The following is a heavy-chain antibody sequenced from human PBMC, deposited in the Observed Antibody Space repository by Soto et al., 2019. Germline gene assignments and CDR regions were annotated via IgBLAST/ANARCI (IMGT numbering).Heavy chain of an antibody. J-gene: IGHJ4*02. V-gene: IGHV3-23*01. CDR2: ISGSGGST. Sequence: EVQLLESGGGLVQPGGSLRLSCAASGFTFSSYAMSWVRQAPGKGLEWVSAISGSGGSTYYADSVKGRFTISRDNSKNKLYLQMNSLRAEDTAVYYCAKDHGAMQDYFDYWGQGTLVTVSS. CDR3: AKDHGAMQDYFDY. CDR1: GFTFSSYA. D-gene: IGHD1-26*01.